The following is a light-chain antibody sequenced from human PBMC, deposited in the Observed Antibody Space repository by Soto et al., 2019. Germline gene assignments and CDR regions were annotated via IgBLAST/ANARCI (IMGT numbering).Light chain of an antibody. J-gene: IGLJ2*01. CDR1: SSDVGGYNY. Sequence: QSALTQPRSVSGSPGPSVTISCTGTSSDVGGYNYVSWYQQHPGKAPKLMIYDVSKRPSGVPDRFSGSKSGNTASLTISGLQAEDEADYYCCSYAGSVVVFGGGTKLPVL. V-gene: IGLV2-11*01. CDR3: CSYAGSVVV. CDR2: DVS.